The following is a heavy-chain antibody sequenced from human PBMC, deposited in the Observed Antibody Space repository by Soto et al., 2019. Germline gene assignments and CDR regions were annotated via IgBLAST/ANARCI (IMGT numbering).Heavy chain of an antibody. J-gene: IGHJ6*02. CDR3: TTAAVHYYYGMDV. CDR2: IKSKPDGGTT. Sequence: EVQLVESGGGLIKPGGSLRLSCAASGFTFSNAWMNWVRQAPGKGLEWVGRIKSKPDGGTTDYAAPVKGRFTISRDDSKSTLYLQMTSLKTEDTSVYYCTTAAVHYYYGMDVWGQGTTVTVSS. V-gene: IGHV3-15*07. CDR1: GFTFSNAW.